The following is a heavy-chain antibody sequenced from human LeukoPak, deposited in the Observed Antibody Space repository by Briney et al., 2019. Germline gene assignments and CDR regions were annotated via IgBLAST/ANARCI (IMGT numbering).Heavy chain of an antibody. J-gene: IGHJ2*01. CDR2: ISINGAST. CDR3: ARDAWGSGNYDL. Sequence: PGGSLRLSCAASGFTFSNYAFHWVRQAPGKGLEYISAISINGASTFYADSVKGRFTISRDNSKNTLYLQMGSLRAEDMAVYYCARDAWGSGNYDLWGRGTLVTASP. V-gene: IGHV3-64*02. D-gene: IGHD3-10*01. CDR1: GFTFSNYA.